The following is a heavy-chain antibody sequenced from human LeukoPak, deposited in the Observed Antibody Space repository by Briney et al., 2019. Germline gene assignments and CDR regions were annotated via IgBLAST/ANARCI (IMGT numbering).Heavy chain of an antibody. CDR3: ARDSRLNHFDY. CDR1: GGSISSYY. J-gene: IGHJ4*02. CDR2: IYYSGST. D-gene: IGHD2-2*01. V-gene: IGHV4-59*01. Sequence: SETLSLTCTVSGGSISSYYWSWIRQPPGKGLERIGYIYYSGSTNYNPSLKSRVTISVDTSKNQFSLKLSSVTAADTAVYYCARDSRLNHFDYWGQGTLVTVSS.